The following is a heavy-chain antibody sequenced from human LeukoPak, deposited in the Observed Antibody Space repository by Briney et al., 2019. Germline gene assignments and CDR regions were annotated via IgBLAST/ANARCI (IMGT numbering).Heavy chain of an antibody. J-gene: IGHJ3*02. V-gene: IGHV4-38-2*02. CDR1: GNSISSGYY. CDR3: ARDDYDILTGYPNDAFDI. D-gene: IGHD3-9*01. Sequence: SETLSLTCTVSGNSISSGYYWDWIRQPPGKGLQWIGSVYHSGSTYYNPSLKSRITISVDTSKNQFSLKLSSVTAADTAVYYCARDDYDILTGYPNDAFDIWGQGTMVTVSS. CDR2: VYHSGST.